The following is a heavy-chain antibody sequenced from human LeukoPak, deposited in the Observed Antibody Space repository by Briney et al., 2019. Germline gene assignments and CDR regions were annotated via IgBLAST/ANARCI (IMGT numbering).Heavy chain of an antibody. CDR3: ARDRYSGSYSDY. Sequence: PGGSLRLSCEASGFIFSDHYMDWVRQAPGKGLEWVGRITNKANSYTTEYAASVKGRFTISRDDSKNSLYLQMNSLKTEDTAVYYCARDRYSGSYSDYWGQGTLVIVSS. D-gene: IGHD1-26*01. J-gene: IGHJ4*02. V-gene: IGHV3-72*01. CDR1: GFIFSDHY. CDR2: ITNKANSYTT.